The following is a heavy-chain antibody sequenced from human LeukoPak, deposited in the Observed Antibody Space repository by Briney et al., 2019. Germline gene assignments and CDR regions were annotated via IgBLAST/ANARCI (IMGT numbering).Heavy chain of an antibody. CDR2: IIPIFGTA. J-gene: IGHJ4*02. CDR3: ARGAGYLHLRAVYFDF. CDR1: GGTFSSYA. V-gene: IGHV1-69*13. Sequence: ASVKVSCKASGGTFSSYAISWVRQAPGQGLEWMGGIIPIFGTANYAQKFQGRVTITADESTSTAYMELSSLRSEDTAIYYCARGAGYLHLRAVYFDFWGQGTLITVSS. D-gene: IGHD5-24*01.